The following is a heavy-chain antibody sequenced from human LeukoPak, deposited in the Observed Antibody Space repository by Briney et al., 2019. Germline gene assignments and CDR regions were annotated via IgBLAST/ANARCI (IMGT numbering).Heavy chain of an antibody. CDR1: GCSISSGSYY. Sequence: PPETLSLTCTVSGCSISSGSYYWGWIPQPPGKGLECIGSIDYTGTTYYNPPLKSLVTISVDTSKNQFSLKLSSVTAADTALYYCARRGQEAASKGAFDYWGQGTLVTVSS. V-gene: IGHV4-39*01. CDR2: IDYTGTT. D-gene: IGHD2-15*01. J-gene: IGHJ4*02. CDR3: ARRGQEAASKGAFDY.